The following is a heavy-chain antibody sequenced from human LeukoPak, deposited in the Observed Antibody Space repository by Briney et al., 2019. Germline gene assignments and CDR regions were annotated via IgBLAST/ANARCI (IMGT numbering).Heavy chain of an antibody. CDR3: ARHGGRAAAGWGDNWFDP. Sequence: KASETLSLTCTVYGGSFSGYYWSWIRQPPGKGLEWIGYIYHSGSSNHNPSLKSRVTISVDTSKKQFSLKLSSVTAADTAVYYCARHGGRAAAGWGDNWFDPWGQGTLVTVSS. CDR2: IYHSGSS. V-gene: IGHV4-59*08. CDR1: GGSFSGYY. J-gene: IGHJ5*02. D-gene: IGHD6-13*01.